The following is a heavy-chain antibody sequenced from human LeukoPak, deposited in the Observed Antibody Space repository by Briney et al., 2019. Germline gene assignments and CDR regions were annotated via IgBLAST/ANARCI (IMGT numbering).Heavy chain of an antibody. V-gene: IGHV3-7*05. CDR2: INQDGSEK. D-gene: IGHD5-12*01. CDR1: GFIFSTYW. CDR3: ARPSGYREFDY. Sequence: GGSLRLSCAGSGFIFSTYWMSWVRLAPGKGLEWVASINQDGSEKYYVDSVGRFTISRDNAKNSLYLQMNSLRAEDTAVYYCARPSGYREFDYWGQGTLVTVSS. J-gene: IGHJ4*02.